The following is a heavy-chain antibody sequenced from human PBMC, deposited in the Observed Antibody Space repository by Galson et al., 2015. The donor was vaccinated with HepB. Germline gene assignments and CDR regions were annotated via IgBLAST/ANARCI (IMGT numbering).Heavy chain of an antibody. CDR1: GYTFTSYA. J-gene: IGHJ4*02. D-gene: IGHD5-12*01. CDR3: ARIYSGYDDPDY. V-gene: IGHV1-3*01. Sequence: SVKVSCKASGYTFTSYAMHWVRQAPGQRLEWMGWINAGNGNTKYSQKFQGRVTITRDTSASTAYMELSSLRSEDTAVYYCARIYSGYDDPDYWGQGTLVTVSS. CDR2: INAGNGNT.